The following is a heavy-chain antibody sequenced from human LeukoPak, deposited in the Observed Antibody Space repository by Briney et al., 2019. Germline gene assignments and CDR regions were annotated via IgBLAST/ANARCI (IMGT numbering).Heavy chain of an antibody. CDR2: IVYDGSNK. V-gene: IGHV3-30*03. CDR3: ARAINKVFDY. CDR1: GFTFSTYG. J-gene: IGHJ4*02. Sequence: GGSLRLSCAASGFTFSTYGMHWVRQAPGKGLEWVAVIVYDGSNKYYADSVKGRFTISRDNSKNTLYLQMNSLRAEDTAVYYCARAINKVFDYWGQGTLVTVSS.